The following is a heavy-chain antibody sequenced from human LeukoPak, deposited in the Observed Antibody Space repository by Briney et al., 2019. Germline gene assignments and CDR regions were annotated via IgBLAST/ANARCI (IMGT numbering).Heavy chain of an antibody. CDR3: AKNPYEYYFDY. V-gene: IGHV1-2*02. D-gene: IGHD5-12*01. CDR1: GYTFTGYY. J-gene: IGHJ4*02. Sequence: APVKVSCKASGYTFTGYYMHWVRQAPGLGLEWMGWINPNSGDTNYAQKFQGRVTMTRDTSIRTAYLELSGLKSDDTAVYYCAKNPYEYYFDYWGQGTLVTVSS. CDR2: INPNSGDT.